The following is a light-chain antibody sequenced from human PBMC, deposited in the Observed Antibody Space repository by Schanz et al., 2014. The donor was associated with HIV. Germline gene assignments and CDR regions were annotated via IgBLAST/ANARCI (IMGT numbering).Light chain of an antibody. J-gene: IGKJ2*01. CDR3: QQSYSAPST. V-gene: IGKV1-12*02. CDR1: QGISSW. CDR2: AAS. Sequence: DIQMTQSPSSVSASVGDSVTITCRASQGISSWLAWYQQKPGRAPKLLISAASSLQSGVPPRFSGSGSGTDFTLTISSLQAEDFATYYCQQSYSAPSTFGQGTKLEIK.